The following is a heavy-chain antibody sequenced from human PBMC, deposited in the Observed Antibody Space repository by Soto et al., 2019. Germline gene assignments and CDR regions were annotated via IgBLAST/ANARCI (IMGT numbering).Heavy chain of an antibody. CDR1: GYTFTSYY. CDR2: INPSGGST. J-gene: IGHJ4*02. Sequence: ASVKVSCKASGYTFTSYYMHWVRQAPGQGLEWMGIINPSGGSTSYAQKFQGRVTMTRDTSTSTVYMELSSLRSEDTAVYYCARQQPWMDIVATIYDYWGQRTLVTVSS. CDR3: ARQQPWMDIVATIYDY. V-gene: IGHV1-46*03. D-gene: IGHD5-12*01.